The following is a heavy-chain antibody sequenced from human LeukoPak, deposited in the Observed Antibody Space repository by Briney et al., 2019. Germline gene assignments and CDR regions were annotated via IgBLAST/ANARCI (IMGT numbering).Heavy chain of an antibody. J-gene: IGHJ4*02. CDR1: GFVFRNFW. V-gene: IGHV3-7*03. D-gene: IGHD1-26*01. CDR3: AKDARWELRAYYFDY. Sequence: GGSLRLSCEVSGFVFRNFWMKWVRQAPGKGLEWVANIKSDGSKTYYVDAVKGRFTISRDNAKNSLYLQMHGLRPEDTAVYYCAKDARWELRAYYFDYWGQGTLVTVSS. CDR2: IKSDGSKT.